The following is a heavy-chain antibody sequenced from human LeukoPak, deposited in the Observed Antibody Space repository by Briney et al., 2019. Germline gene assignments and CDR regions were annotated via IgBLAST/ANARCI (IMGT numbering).Heavy chain of an antibody. V-gene: IGHV3-48*03. D-gene: IGHD3-10*01. CDR2: ISNSGRTI. J-gene: IGHJ4*02. CDR3: ARGWGSGSYYEYYFDY. Sequence: GGSLRLSCVASGFTFSSYEMQWVRQAPGKGLEWVSYISNSGRTIHYADSAKGRFTISRDNAKNSLFLHMNSLRAEDTAVYYCARGWGSGSYYEYYFDYWGQGTLVTVSS. CDR1: GFTFSSYE.